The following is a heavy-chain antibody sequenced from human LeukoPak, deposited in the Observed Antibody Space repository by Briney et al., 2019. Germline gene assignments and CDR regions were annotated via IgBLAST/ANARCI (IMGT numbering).Heavy chain of an antibody. V-gene: IGHV4-34*01. CDR3: ARQWLVSPLFDY. Sequence: PETLSLTCAVYGGPLSGYYWSWIRQPPGKGLEWIGEINHSGSTNYNPSLKSRVTISVDTSKNQLSLKLSSMTAADTAVYYCARQWLVSPLFDYWGQGTLVTVSS. D-gene: IGHD6-19*01. J-gene: IGHJ4*02. CDR2: INHSGST. CDR1: GGPLSGYY.